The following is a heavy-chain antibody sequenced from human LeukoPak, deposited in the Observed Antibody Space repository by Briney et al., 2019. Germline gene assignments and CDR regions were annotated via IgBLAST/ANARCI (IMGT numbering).Heavy chain of an antibody. CDR1: GYTFTSHD. Sequence: GASVKVSCKASGYTFTSHDINWVRQATGQGLEWMGWMNPNSGNTGYAQKFQGRVTITRNTSIGTAYMELSSLRSEDTAVYYCARGSSWSGFSYYMDVWGKGTTVTVSS. CDR2: MNPNSGNT. J-gene: IGHJ6*03. V-gene: IGHV1-8*03. D-gene: IGHD3-3*01. CDR3: ARGSSWSGFSYYMDV.